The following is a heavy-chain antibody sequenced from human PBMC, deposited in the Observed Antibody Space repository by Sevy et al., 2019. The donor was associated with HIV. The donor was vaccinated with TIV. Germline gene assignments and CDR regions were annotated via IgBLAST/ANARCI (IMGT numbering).Heavy chain of an antibody. Sequence: GGSLSLSCAASGFTFSDHYMDWVRQAPGKGLEWIGRIRNKAKSYTTEYAASVRGRVTISRDDSKNSLYLQMNSLKTEDTDFYYCTRLGYSGSPQALYYYMDVWGKGTTVTVSS. V-gene: IGHV3-72*01. CDR2: IRNKAKSYTT. D-gene: IGHD1-26*01. CDR1: GFTFSDHY. J-gene: IGHJ6*03. CDR3: TRLGYSGSPQALYYYMDV.